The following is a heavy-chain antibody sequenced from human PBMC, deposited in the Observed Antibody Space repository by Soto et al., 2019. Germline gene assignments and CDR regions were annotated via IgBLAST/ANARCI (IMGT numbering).Heavy chain of an antibody. CDR3: ARGGGWDCSGGICYRTRYYYYCSGMDV. V-gene: IGHV1-2*02. CDR1: GYTFTGYY. D-gene: IGHD2-15*01. Sequence: ASVKVSCKASGYTFTGYYMHWVRQAPGQGLEWMGWINPNSGGTNYAQKFHGRVTMTRDTSISTAYMGLSRLRSEDTAVYYCARGGGWDCSGGICYRTRYYYYCSGMDVWGQGTTVTVSS. CDR2: INPNSGGT. J-gene: IGHJ6*02.